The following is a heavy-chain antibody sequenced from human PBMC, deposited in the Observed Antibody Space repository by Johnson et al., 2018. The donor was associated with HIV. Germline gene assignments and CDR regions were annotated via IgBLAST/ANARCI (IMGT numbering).Heavy chain of an antibody. CDR3: ASPLIAAGEGAFDI. Sequence: VQLVESGGGVVRPGGSLRLSCAASGFTFDDYGLSWVRQVPGKGLEWVSVISGSGGSTYYADSVKGRFTISRDNSKNTLYLQMNSLRAEDTAVYYCASPLIAAGEGAFDIWGQGTMVTVSS. CDR1: GFTFDDYG. CDR2: ISGSGGST. D-gene: IGHD6-13*01. V-gene: IGHV3-23*04. J-gene: IGHJ3*02.